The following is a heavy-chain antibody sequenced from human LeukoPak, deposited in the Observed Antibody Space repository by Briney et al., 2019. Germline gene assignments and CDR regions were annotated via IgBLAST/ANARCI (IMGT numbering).Heavy chain of an antibody. CDR2: ISYDGADK. V-gene: IGHV3-23*01. J-gene: IGHJ4*01. D-gene: IGHD3-10*01. CDR1: GFSFSSYA. Sequence: PGGSLRLSCAPSGFSFSSYALTWVRQAPGKRLEWVSTISYDGADKYYADSARGRFTFSRDNSKNTVYLQMNSLGAEDTAVYFCAKGRSGNYGVSLDYWGHGTLVTVSP. CDR3: AKGRSGNYGVSLDY.